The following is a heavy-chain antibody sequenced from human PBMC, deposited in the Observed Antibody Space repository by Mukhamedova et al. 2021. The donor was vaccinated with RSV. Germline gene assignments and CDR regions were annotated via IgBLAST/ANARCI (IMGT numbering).Heavy chain of an antibody. CDR3: ARGLLNYDSSRAHDY. V-gene: IGHV1-18*01. D-gene: IGHD3-22*01. Sequence: SVYNGDTKYAQNLQGGVTMTADTSTTTAFMELRSLRSDDTAIYYCARGLLNYDSSRAHDYWGQGTLVTVSS. CDR2: SVYNGDT. J-gene: IGHJ4*02.